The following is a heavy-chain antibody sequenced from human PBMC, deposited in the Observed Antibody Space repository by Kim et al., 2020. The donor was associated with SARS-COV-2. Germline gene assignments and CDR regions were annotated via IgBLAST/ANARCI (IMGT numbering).Heavy chain of an antibody. V-gene: IGHV3-23*01. CDR1: GFTFRSYA. CDR2: INDDGDHT. Sequence: GGSLRLSCVASGFTFRSYAMTWVRQAPGKGLEWVSAINDDGDHTNYTDSARGRFTISRDNSKNTVFLQLNSLGAEDTALYSCAKRNRITRYGYDAFDIWG. D-gene: IGHD3-10*01. CDR3: AKRNRITRYGYDAFDI. J-gene: IGHJ3*02.